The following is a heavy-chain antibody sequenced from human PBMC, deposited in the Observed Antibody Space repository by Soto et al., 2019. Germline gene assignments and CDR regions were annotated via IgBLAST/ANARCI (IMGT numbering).Heavy chain of an antibody. CDR2: ISGGGDGT. Sequence: EVQLLGSGGGLVRPGGSLRLSCAASGFTFYNYAMNWVRQAPGKGLEWVSTISGGGDGTYYADSVKGRFTISRDNSRNTVYLQMNSLRAEDTAVYYCAKKGLGSLATYCTTGDCHYAFDVWGQGTLVTVSS. D-gene: IGHD2-8*01. CDR3: AKKGLGSLATYCTTGDCHYAFDV. J-gene: IGHJ3*01. CDR1: GFTFYNYA. V-gene: IGHV3-23*01.